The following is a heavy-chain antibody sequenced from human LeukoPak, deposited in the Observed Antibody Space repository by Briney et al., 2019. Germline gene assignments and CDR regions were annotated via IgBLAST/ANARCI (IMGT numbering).Heavy chain of an antibody. CDR3: ARRSVVGARTYFLDF. CDR2: INHSGST. CDR1: GFTFSSYS. J-gene: IGHJ4*02. Sequence: TGGSLRLSCVVSGFTFSSYSMNWVRQPPGKGLEWIGEINHSGSTNYNPSLKSRVTISVDTSKNQFSLKLSSVTAADTAVYYCARRSVVGARTYFLDFWGQGTLVTVSS. V-gene: IGHV4-34*01. D-gene: IGHD2-15*01.